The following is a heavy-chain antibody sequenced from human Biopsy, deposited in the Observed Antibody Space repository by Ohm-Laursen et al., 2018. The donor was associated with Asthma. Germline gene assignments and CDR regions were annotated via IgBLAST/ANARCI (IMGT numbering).Heavy chain of an antibody. Sequence: PSETLSLTCGLSSGSGGYMRSGNYYWGWIRQPPGKGLEWIGSIYYSGTTYYNPSLESRVTVSEDTSKNQFSLKLTSVTAADTAVYYCVRGSSCWHHGPFHYYYGLDVWGQGTTATVSS. CDR2: IYYSGTT. V-gene: IGHV4-39*01. CDR3: VRGSSCWHHGPFHYYYGLDV. D-gene: IGHD2-15*01. CDR1: GGYMRSGNYY. J-gene: IGHJ6*02.